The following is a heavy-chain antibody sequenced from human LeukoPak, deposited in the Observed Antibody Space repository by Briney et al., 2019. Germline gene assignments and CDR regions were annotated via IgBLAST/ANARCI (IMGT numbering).Heavy chain of an antibody. Sequence: PSETLSLTCTVSGYSISSGYYWGWIRQPPGKGLEWIGSIYHSGSTYYNPSLKSRVTISVDTSKNQFSLKLSSVTAADTAVYYCARAGDGSGSPAGLPFDYWGQGTLVTVSS. CDR2: IYHSGST. V-gene: IGHV4-38-2*02. J-gene: IGHJ4*02. CDR3: ARAGDGSGSPAGLPFDY. CDR1: GYSISSGYY. D-gene: IGHD3-10*01.